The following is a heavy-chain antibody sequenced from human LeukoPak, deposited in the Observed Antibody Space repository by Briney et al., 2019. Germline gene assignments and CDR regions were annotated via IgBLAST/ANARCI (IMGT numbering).Heavy chain of an antibody. V-gene: IGHV3-30-3*01. CDR1: GFTFSSYA. CDR2: ISYDGSNK. D-gene: IGHD5-18*01. CDR3: ARGVGYSSWFDP. Sequence: PGGSLRLSCAASGFTFSSYAMHWVRQAPGKGLEWVALISYDGSNKYYADSVKGRFTISRDNSKNTLYLQMNSLRAEDTAVYYCARGVGYSSWFDPWGQGTLVTVSS. J-gene: IGHJ5*02.